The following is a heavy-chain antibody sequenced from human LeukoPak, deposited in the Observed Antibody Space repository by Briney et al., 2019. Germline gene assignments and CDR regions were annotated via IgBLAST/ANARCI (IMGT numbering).Heavy chain of an antibody. CDR1: GGSISTGGYY. V-gene: IGHV4-31*03. Sequence: PSETLSLTCTVSGGSISTGGYYWSWIRQHPGKGLEWIGYIYYSGSTYYNPSLKSRVTMSLDTSKKQFSLKLSSVTAADTAMYYCARGLRILGGFDIWGQGTMVTVSS. CDR3: ARGLRILGGFDI. D-gene: IGHD3-9*01. CDR2: IYYSGST. J-gene: IGHJ3*02.